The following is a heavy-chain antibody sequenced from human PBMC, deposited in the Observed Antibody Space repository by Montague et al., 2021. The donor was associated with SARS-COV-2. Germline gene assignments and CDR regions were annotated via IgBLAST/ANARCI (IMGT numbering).Heavy chain of an antibody. CDR2: ISSSSSYI. D-gene: IGHD4-17*01. J-gene: IGHJ4*02. CDR3: ARTLTTVTSDYFDY. CDR1: GFTFSSYS. V-gene: IGHV3-21*01. Sequence: SLRLSCAASGFTFSSYSMNWVRQAPGKGLEWVSSISSSSSYIYYADSVKGRFTISRDNAKNSLYPQMNSLRAEDTAVYYCARTLTTVTSDYFDYWGQGTLVTVSP.